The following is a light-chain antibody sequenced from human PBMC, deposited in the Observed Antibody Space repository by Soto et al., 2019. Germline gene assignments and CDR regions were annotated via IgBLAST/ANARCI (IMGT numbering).Light chain of an antibody. CDR1: SSDIGTYNY. V-gene: IGLV2-14*01. J-gene: IGLJ2*01. Sequence: QSVLSQPASVSGSPGQSITISCTGTSSDIGTYNYVSWYQQHPGKAPKVMIYEVTNRPSGVSNRFSGSKSDNTASLTISGLQAEDEADYYCSSYTSSSIPVVFGGGTKLTVL. CDR3: SSYTSSSIPVV. CDR2: EVT.